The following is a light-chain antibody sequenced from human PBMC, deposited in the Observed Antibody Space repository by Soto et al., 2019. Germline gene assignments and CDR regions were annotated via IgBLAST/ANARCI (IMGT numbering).Light chain of an antibody. CDR2: LEGSGSY. CDR3: ETWDFNTRV. Sequence: QLVLTQSSSASASLGSSVKLTCTLSSGHSNYIIARHQQQPGKAPRYLMKLEGSGSYNKGSGVPDRFSGSSSGADRYLTISNLQFEDEADYYCETWDFNTRVFGGGTKLTVL. CDR1: SGHSNYI. V-gene: IGLV4-60*02. J-gene: IGLJ3*02.